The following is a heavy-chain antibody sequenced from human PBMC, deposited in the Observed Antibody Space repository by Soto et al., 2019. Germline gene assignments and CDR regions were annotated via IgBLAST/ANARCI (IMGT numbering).Heavy chain of an antibody. V-gene: IGHV5-10-1*01. J-gene: IGHJ4*02. CDR2: IDPSDSYT. Sequence: PGRSLKISCKGCGYSFTSYWISWVRQMPGKGLEWMGRIDPSDSYTNYSPSFQGDVTISADKSISTAYLQWSSLRDEDTAVYYCARDSGYGYGPIDYWGQGTLVTVSS. CDR3: ARDSGYGYGPIDY. D-gene: IGHD5-18*01. CDR1: GYSFTSYW.